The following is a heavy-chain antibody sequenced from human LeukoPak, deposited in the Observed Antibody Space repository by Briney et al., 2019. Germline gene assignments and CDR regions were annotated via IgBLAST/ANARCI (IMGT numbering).Heavy chain of an antibody. J-gene: IGHJ4*02. Sequence: GGSLRLSCGVSGFSFSIYTLHWVRQAPGKGLEWVAVIAKDGSNTNYVDSVKGRFTISRDNSKNTLYLQMNTLRPEDTAVYYCAKDSNGYIDYYFDFWGQGTLVTVSS. V-gene: IGHV3-30*04. D-gene: IGHD5-24*01. CDR2: IAKDGSNT. CDR3: AKDSNGYIDYYFDF. CDR1: GFSFSIYT.